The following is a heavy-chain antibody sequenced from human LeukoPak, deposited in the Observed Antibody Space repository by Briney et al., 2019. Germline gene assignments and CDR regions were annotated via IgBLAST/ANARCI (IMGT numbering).Heavy chain of an antibody. J-gene: IGHJ4*02. D-gene: IGHD3-3*01. Sequence: GGSLRLSCAASGFTFTTHAMHWVRQAPGKGLEWVAFIRYDGSNKYYADSVEGRFSISRDNSKNTLYLQMNSLRPEDTAVYYCAKDFYDFWRSYLKPDTVSLEGTIIDDWGQGTLVIVSS. CDR1: GFTFTTHA. CDR3: AKDFYDFWRSYLKPDTVSLEGTIIDD. V-gene: IGHV3-30*02. CDR2: IRYDGSNK.